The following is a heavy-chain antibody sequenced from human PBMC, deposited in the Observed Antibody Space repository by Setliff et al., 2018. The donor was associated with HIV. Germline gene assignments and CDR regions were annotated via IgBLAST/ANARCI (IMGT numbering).Heavy chain of an antibody. J-gene: IGHJ4*02. CDR2: IGAYNGNT. V-gene: IGHV1-18*01. D-gene: IGHD3-22*01. Sequence: ASVKVSCKASGYTFTSYGISWVRQAPGQGLEWMGWIGAYNGNTNYAQKLQGRVTMTTDTSTSTAYMELRSLRSEDTAVYYCARLTLSYYDSSGDRPGGSGYWGQGTLVTVSS. CDR3: ARLTLSYYDSSGDRPGGSGY. CDR1: GYTFTSYG.